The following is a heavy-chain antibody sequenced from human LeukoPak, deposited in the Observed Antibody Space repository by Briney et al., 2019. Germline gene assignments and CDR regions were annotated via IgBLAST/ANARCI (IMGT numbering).Heavy chain of an antibody. CDR2: IYSSGST. J-gene: IGHJ2*01. CDR1: GGSISGYY. Sequence: SETLSLTCTVSGGSISGYYWTWIRQPAGKGLEWIGRIYSSGSTDYNPSLKSRVTISLDTSKNQFSLKLSSVTAADTAVYYCARQYSDILTGYHRGELYWYFDLWGRGTLVTVSS. D-gene: IGHD3-9*01. V-gene: IGHV4-4*07. CDR3: ARQYSDILTGYHRGELYWYFDL.